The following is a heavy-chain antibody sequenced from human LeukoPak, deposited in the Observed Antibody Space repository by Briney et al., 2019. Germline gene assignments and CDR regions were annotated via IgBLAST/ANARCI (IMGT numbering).Heavy chain of an antibody. D-gene: IGHD6-25*01. Sequence: EWMGWIYAGNGNTKYSQKFQGRVTITRDTSASTAYMELSSLRSEDTAVYYCARDRRLLDYWGQGTLVTVSS. CDR3: ARDRRLLDY. J-gene: IGHJ4*02. CDR2: IYAGNGNT. V-gene: IGHV1-3*01.